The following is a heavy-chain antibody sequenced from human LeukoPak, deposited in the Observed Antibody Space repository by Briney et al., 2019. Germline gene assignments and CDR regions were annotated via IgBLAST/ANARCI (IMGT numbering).Heavy chain of an antibody. Sequence: ASVKVSCKASGYTFTSYDINWVRQAPGQGLEWMGRMNPNSGNTGYAQKFQGRVTMTRNTSISTAYMELSSLRSEDTAVYYCAKGFLSRWLQMSYYFQHWGQGTLVTVSS. CDR2: MNPNSGNT. CDR1: GYTFTSYD. D-gene: IGHD5-24*01. CDR3: AKGFLSRWLQMSYYFQH. V-gene: IGHV1-8*01. J-gene: IGHJ1*01.